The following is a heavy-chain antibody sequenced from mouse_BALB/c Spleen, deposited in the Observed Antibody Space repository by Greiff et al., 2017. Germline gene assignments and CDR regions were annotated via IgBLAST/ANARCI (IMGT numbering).Heavy chain of an antibody. CDR3: TRDGPYDGYYFDY. D-gene: IGHD2-3*01. V-gene: IGHV5-6-4*01. CDR2: ISSGGSYT. Sequence: EVKLVESGGGLVKPGGSLKLSCAASGFTFSSYTMSWVRQTPEKRLEWVATISSGGSYTYYPDSVKGRFTISRDNAKNTLYLQMSSLKSEDTAMYYCTRDGPYDGYYFDYWGQGTTLTVSS. CDR1: GFTFSSYT. J-gene: IGHJ2*01.